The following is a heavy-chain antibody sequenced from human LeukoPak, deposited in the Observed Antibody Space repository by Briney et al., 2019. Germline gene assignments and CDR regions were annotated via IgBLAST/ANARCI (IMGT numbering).Heavy chain of an antibody. CDR1: GFSFSSYA. D-gene: IGHD3-10*01. J-gene: IGHJ4*02. V-gene: IGHV3-23*01. Sequence: GGSLRLSCAASGFSFSSYAMSWVRQGPGKGLEWVSAISGSGVSTYNADSAKGRFTISRDNSKNTLYLQLNSLRAEDTAVYYCAKDWGDMVRGLFDYWGQGTLVTVSS. CDR3: AKDWGDMVRGLFDY. CDR2: ISGSGVST.